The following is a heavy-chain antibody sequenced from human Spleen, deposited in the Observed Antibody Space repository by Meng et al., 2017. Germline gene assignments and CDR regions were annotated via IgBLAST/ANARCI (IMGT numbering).Heavy chain of an antibody. Sequence: PESLSLTCTVSGGSISSSTYYWGWIRQPPGKGLEWIGSIYYSGSTYDNPSLKSRVTISVHTSKNQFSLKLSSVTAADTAVYYCARAGGGYLGSGYVDDWGQGTLVTVSS. CDR3: ARAGGGYLGSGYVDD. CDR1: GGSISSSTYY. J-gene: IGHJ4*01. V-gene: IGHV4-39*07. D-gene: IGHD3-10*01. CDR2: IYYSGST.